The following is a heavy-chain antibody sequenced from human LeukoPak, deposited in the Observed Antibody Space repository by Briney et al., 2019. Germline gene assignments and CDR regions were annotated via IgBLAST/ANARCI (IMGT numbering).Heavy chain of an antibody. D-gene: IGHD3-3*01. J-gene: IGHJ4*02. V-gene: IGHV3-23*01. CDR3: AKDRSAWPTNFDS. CDR1: GFTFSTYA. Sequence: GGSLRLSCAASGFTFSTYAVNWVRQAPGKGLEWVSAISSSGGTTYYADCVKGRFSISRNNSKNTLYLRMNSLRAEDTAVYYCAKDRSAWPTNFDSWGQGTLVTVSA. CDR2: ISSSGGTT.